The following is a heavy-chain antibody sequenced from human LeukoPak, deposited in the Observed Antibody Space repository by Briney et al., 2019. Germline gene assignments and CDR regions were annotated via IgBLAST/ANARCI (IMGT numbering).Heavy chain of an antibody. CDR1: GFTFSNYA. J-gene: IGHJ6*03. V-gene: IGHV3-23*01. D-gene: IGHD3-10*01. CDR2: IRENGGST. Sequence: GGSLRLSCAASGFTFSNYAMTWVRQAPGKGLEWVSAIRENGGSTYYADSVKGRFTISRDNSKNTLYLQMNSLRAEDTAVYYCAKGAMVRGAEQTPYYYYMDVWGKGTTVTVSS. CDR3: AKGAMVRGAEQTPYYYYMDV.